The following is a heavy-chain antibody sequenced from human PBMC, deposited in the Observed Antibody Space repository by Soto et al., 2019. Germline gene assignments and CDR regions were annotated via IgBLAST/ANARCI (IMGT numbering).Heavy chain of an antibody. CDR1: GFTFKDDF. CDR3: ARMAYGNYDGWFDP. J-gene: IGHJ5*02. V-gene: IGHV3-11*01. D-gene: IGHD4-17*01. Sequence: GWSLKLSCAACGFTFKDDFMSWIRQAPGKGLEWVSYISSSGSTIYYADSVQGRFTISRDNAKNSLYLQMNSLRAEGTAVFYCARMAYGNYDGWFDPWGQGTLVTVSS. CDR2: ISSSGSTI.